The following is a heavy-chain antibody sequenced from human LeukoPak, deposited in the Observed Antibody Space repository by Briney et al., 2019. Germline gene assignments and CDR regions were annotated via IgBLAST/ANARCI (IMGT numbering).Heavy chain of an antibody. J-gene: IGHJ4*02. V-gene: IGHV3-15*01. D-gene: IGHD6-19*01. CDR3: ATHRSGWT. Sequence: GGSLRLSCAASGFTFTYAWMSWVRQTPGRGLEWVGRIKSKTDGGTTDYAAPVKGRFTTSRDDSKNTLYLQMTSMTTEDPAVYYCATHRSGWTWGQGTLGTVSS. CDR1: GFTFTYAW. CDR2: IKSKTDGGTT.